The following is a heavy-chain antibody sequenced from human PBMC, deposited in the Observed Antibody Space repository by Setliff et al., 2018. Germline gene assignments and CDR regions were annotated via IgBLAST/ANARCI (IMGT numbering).Heavy chain of an antibody. CDR3: ATSVSWIQLVLYPQGHPEPFDY. D-gene: IGHD5-18*01. CDR1: GYTLTELS. Sequence: GASVKVSCKVPGYTLTELSMHWVRQAPGKGLGWMGGFDPEDGETIYAQKFQGRVTMTEDTSTDTAYMELSSLRSEDTAVYYCATSVSWIQLVLYPQGHPEPFDYWGQGTLVTVSS. V-gene: IGHV1-24*01. J-gene: IGHJ4*02. CDR2: FDPEDGET.